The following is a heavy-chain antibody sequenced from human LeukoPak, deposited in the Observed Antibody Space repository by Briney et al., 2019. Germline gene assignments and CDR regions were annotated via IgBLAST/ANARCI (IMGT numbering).Heavy chain of an antibody. CDR2: IYTSGST. CDR1: GGSISSGSYY. D-gene: IGHD6-25*01. V-gene: IGHV4-61*02. Sequence: SQTLSLTCTVSGGSISSGSYYWSWIRQPAGKGLEWIGRIYTSGSTNYNPSLKSRVTISVDTSKNQFSLKLSSVTAADTAVYYCARGDLGSGDWYLIRGSAGQYNWFDPWGQGTLVTVSS. CDR3: ARGDLGSGDWYLIRGSAGQYNWFDP. J-gene: IGHJ5*02.